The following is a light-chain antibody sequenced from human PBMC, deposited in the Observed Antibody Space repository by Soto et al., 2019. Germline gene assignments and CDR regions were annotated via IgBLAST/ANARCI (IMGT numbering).Light chain of an antibody. CDR2: EVS. CDR1: NSDVGGYNF. Sequence: QSALTQPASVSGSPGQSITISCTGTNSDVGGYNFVSWYQQHPGKAPKLMIYEVSNRPSGVSNRFSGSKSGNTASLTISGLQAEDEADYYCSSYTGSNTLVFGGGTKVTVL. J-gene: IGLJ3*02. V-gene: IGLV2-14*01. CDR3: SSYTGSNTLV.